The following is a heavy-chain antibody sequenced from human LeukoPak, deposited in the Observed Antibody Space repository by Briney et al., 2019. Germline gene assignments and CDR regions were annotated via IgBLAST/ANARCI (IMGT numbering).Heavy chain of an antibody. J-gene: IGHJ5*02. Sequence: GGSLRLSCAASGFTFSSYAMHWVRQAPGKGLEWVAVISYDGSNKYYADSVKGRFTISRDNSKNTLYLQMNSLRAEDTAVYYCAKDYYYDSSGYPNVNWFDPWGQGTLVTVSS. V-gene: IGHV3-30*04. CDR3: AKDYYYDSSGYPNVNWFDP. D-gene: IGHD3-22*01. CDR2: ISYDGSNK. CDR1: GFTFSSYA.